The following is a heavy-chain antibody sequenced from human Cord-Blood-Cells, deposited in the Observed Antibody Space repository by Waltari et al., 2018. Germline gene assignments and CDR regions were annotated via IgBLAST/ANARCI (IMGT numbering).Heavy chain of an antibody. D-gene: IGHD1-7*01. CDR1: GVTFSRYT. V-gene: IGHV1-69*02. CDR3: ARKNLDGDAFDI. Sequence: QVQLLQSGAEVKKPGSTLKVSCKASGVTFSRYTIGCVRQAPGQGLEWMGRIIPILGIANYAQKFQGRVTITADKSTSTAYMELSSLRSEDTAVYYCARKNLDGDAFDIWGQGTMVTVSS. CDR2: IIPILGIA. J-gene: IGHJ3*02.